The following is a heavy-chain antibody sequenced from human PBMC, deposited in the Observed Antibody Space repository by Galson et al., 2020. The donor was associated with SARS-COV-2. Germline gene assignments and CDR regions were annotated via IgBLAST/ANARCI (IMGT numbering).Heavy chain of an antibody. V-gene: IGHV3-23*01. CDR3: AKDRGRFCSGATCYLFDS. Sequence: GESLKISCAASGFSFSDYSMSWVRQAPGKGLEWVSKISVSGDSSYYTESVKGRFIISRDTSRKTLFLQMSSLRDEDTAIYYCAKDRGRFCSGATCYLFDSWGQGTVVTVSS. CDR1: GFSFSDYS. D-gene: IGHD2-15*01. J-gene: IGHJ4*02. CDR2: ISVSGDSS.